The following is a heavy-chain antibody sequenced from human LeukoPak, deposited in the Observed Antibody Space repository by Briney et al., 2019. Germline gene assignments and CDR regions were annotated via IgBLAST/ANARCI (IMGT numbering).Heavy chain of an antibody. CDR2: IRSKAYGGTT. Sequence: GGSLRLSCTASGFTFGDYAMSWVRQAPGKGLEWVGFIRSKAYGGTTEYTASVKGRFTISRDDSKSIAYLQMNSLKTEDTAVYYCTRDGSGSYTHANYFDYWGQGTLVTVSS. CDR3: TRDGSGSYTHANYFDY. J-gene: IGHJ4*02. D-gene: IGHD3-10*01. CDR1: GFTFGDYA. V-gene: IGHV3-49*04.